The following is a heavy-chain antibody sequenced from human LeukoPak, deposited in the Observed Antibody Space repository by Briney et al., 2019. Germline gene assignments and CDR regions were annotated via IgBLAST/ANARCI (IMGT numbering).Heavy chain of an antibody. CDR1: GDTFTSYA. V-gene: IGHV7-4-1*02. J-gene: IGHJ6*02. D-gene: IGHD5-12*01. CDR3: AREGWLTGYYYGMDV. Sequence: GASVKVSCKASGDTFTSYAMNWVRQAPGQGLEWMGWINTNTGNPTYAQGFTGRFVFSLDTSVSTAYLQISSLKAEDTAVYYCAREGWLTGYYYGMDVWGQGTTVTVSS. CDR2: INTNTGNP.